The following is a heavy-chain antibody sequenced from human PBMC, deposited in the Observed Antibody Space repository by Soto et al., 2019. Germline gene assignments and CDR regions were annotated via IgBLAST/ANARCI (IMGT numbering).Heavy chain of an antibody. CDR3: ARDSGSGYVRGYGMDV. D-gene: IGHD5-12*01. Sequence: SETLSLTCTVSVGSVSSYYWSWIRQPPGKGLEWIGYIYYSGSTNYNPSLKSRVTISVDTSKNQFSLKLSSVTAADTAVYYCARDSGSGYVRGYGMDVWGQGTTVTVSS. CDR1: VGSVSSYY. V-gene: IGHV4-59*02. J-gene: IGHJ6*02. CDR2: IYYSGST.